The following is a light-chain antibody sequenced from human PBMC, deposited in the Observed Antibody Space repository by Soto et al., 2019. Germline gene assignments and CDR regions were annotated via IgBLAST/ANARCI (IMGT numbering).Light chain of an antibody. CDR1: QSVSSSY. CDR3: QQYGSSSWT. Sequence: EIVLTQSPGTLSLSPGERATLSCRASQSVSSSYLAWYQQKPGQAPRLLIYGTSSRATAIPDRFSGSGSGTDFTLNSSRLEPEDFAVYYCQQYGSSSWTFGQGTKVEIK. J-gene: IGKJ1*01. V-gene: IGKV3-20*01. CDR2: GTS.